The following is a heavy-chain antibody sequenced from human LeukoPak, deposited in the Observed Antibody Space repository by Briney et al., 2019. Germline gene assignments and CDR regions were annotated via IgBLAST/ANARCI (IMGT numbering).Heavy chain of an antibody. J-gene: IGHJ6*03. D-gene: IGHD5-18*01. CDR1: GGSISNYY. V-gene: IGHV4-59*01. CDR2: IYYSGST. Sequence: SETLSLTCTVSGGSISNYYWSWIRQPPGKGLEWIGYIYYSGSTNYNPSLKSRVTISVDTSKNQFSLKLSSVTAADTAVYYCARTTEGGYTYGYFYYYYMDVWGKGTTVTISS. CDR3: ARTTEGGYTYGYFYYYYMDV.